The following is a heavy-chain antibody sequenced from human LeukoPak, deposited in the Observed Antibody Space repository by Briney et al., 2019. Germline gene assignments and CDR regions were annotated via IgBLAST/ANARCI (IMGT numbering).Heavy chain of an antibody. D-gene: IGHD3-9*01. V-gene: IGHV6-1*01. J-gene: IGHJ4*02. Sequence: SQTLSLTCAISGDIVSSNNGAWNWIRQSPSRGLEWLVRTYYRSKLYNDYAGSLMSRITISPDTSKNQFSLQVYSVTPEDTAVYYCARDVGTTGWHTYDFWGQGTLVTVSS. CDR1: GDIVSSNNGA. CDR2: TYYRSKLYN. CDR3: ARDVGTTGWHTYDF.